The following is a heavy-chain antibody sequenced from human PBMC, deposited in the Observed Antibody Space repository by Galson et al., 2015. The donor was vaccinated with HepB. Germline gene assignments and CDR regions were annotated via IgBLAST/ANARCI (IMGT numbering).Heavy chain of an antibody. V-gene: IGHV4-39*01. J-gene: IGHJ4*02. CDR3: ARRAGYGSAEDCFDY. D-gene: IGHD3-10*01. Sequence: SETLSLTCTVSGGSISSSSCYWGWIRQPPGKGLEWIGSIYYSGSTYYNPSLKSRVTISVDTSKNQFSLKLSPVTAADTAVYYCARRAGYGSAEDCFDYWGQGTLVTVSS. CDR2: IYYSGST. CDR1: GGSISSSSCY.